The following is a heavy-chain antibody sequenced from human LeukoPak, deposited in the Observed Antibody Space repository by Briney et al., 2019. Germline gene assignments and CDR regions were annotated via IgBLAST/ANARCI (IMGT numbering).Heavy chain of an antibody. Sequence: PSETLSITCAVYGGSFNGYYWSWIRQPQGKGLEWIGEINHSGSTNYDPSLKSRVTISVDTSKNQFSLKLSSVTAADTAVYYCARVWRYCSGGSCYLTRGVNWFDPWGQGTLVTVSS. V-gene: IGHV4-34*01. CDR1: GGSFNGYY. J-gene: IGHJ5*02. D-gene: IGHD2-15*01. CDR3: ARVWRYCSGGSCYLTRGVNWFDP. CDR2: INHSGST.